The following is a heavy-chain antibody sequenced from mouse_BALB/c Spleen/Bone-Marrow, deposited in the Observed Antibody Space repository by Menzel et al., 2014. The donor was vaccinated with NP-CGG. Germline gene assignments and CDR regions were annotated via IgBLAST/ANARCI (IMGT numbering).Heavy chain of an antibody. CDR3: ARWLLQYFDV. CDR2: IIPSNGRT. V-gene: IGHV1S81*02. Sequence: VQLQQSGAELVKPGASVKLSCKVSGYTFTSYWMHWVKQRPGQGLEWVGEIIPSNGRTNYNEKFKSKATLTIDKSSNTAYMQLSSLTSEDSAVYYCARWLLQYFDVWGAGTTVTVSS. D-gene: IGHD2-3*01. CDR1: GYTFTSYW. J-gene: IGHJ1*01.